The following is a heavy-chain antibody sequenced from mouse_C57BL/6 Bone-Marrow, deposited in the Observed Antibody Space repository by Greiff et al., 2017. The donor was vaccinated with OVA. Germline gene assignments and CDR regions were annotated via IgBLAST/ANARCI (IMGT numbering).Heavy chain of an antibody. D-gene: IGHD2-2*01. CDR1: GFTFSSYA. CDR3: ARERYYGYSYAMDY. Sequence: EVKLMESGGGLVKPGGSLKLSCAASGFTFSSYAMSWVRQTPEKRLEWVATISDGGSYTYYPDNVKVRLTISRDNAKNNLYMQMSHLKSEDTAMYYCARERYYGYSYAMDYWGQGTSVTVSS. J-gene: IGHJ4*01. V-gene: IGHV5-4*01. CDR2: ISDGGSYT.